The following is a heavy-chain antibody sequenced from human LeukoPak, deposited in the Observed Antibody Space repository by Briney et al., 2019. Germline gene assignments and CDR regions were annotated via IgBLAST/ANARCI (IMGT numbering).Heavy chain of an antibody. D-gene: IGHD5-24*01. CDR2: INYSGTT. CDR1: GPSISNFY. CDR3: ARDPIHRDDYNAE. J-gene: IGHJ4*02. Sequence: PSETLSLTCTVSGPSISNFYWSWLRQPAGRGLEWVGSINYSGTTNYNPSLKSRVTMSIDTSKNQVSLKLNSVTAADTAVYYCARDPIHRDDYNAEWGQGVLVSVSS. V-gene: IGHV4-59*01.